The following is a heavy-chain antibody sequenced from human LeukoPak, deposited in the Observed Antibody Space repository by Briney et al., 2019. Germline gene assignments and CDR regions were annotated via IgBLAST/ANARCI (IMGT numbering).Heavy chain of an antibody. V-gene: IGHV3-30*04. CDR1: GFTFSSYA. CDR2: ISYDGSNK. D-gene: IGHD2-15*01. J-gene: IGHJ4*02. Sequence: GGSLRLSCAASGFTFSSYAMHWVRQAPGRGLEWVAVISYDGSNKYYADSVKGRFTISRDNSKNTLYLQMNSLRAEDTAVYYCARSMVDFDYWGQGTLVTVSS. CDR3: ARSMVDFDY.